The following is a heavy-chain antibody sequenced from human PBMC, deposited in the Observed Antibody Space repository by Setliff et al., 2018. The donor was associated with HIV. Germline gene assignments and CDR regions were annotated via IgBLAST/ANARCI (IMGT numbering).Heavy chain of an antibody. D-gene: IGHD3-3*01. CDR1: GGSISSGTYY. CDR2: IYTSGNT. J-gene: IGHJ5*02. CDR3: ARCYNFWSGYDGGWFDP. V-gene: IGHV4-61*02. Sequence: TLSLTCSVSGGSISSGTYYWSWIRQPAGKGLEWIGRIYTSGNTNYNPSLKSRVTISVDTSKNQFSLKLSSVTAADTAVYYCARCYNFWSGYDGGWFDPWGQGTLVTVSS.